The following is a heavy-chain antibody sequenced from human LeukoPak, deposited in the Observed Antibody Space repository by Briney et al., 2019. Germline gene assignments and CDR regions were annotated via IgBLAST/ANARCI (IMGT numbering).Heavy chain of an antibody. CDR1: GGTFNNDA. Sequence: GASVKVSCKASGGTFNNDAVSWVRQAPGQGLEWMGGIIPIFGTANYAQKFQGRVTITADESTSTAYMELSSLRSEDTAVYYCARDFYSSSSMVYWGQGTLVTVSS. CDR2: IIPIFGTA. D-gene: IGHD6-6*01. V-gene: IGHV1-69*13. J-gene: IGHJ4*02. CDR3: ARDFYSSSSMVY.